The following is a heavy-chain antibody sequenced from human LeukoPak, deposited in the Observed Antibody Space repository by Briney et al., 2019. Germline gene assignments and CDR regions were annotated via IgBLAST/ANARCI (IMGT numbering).Heavy chain of an antibody. Sequence: SETLSLTCTVSGGSISSYYWSWIRQPPGKGLEWIGYIYYSGSTNYNPSLKSRVTISVDTSKNQFSLKLSSVTAADTAVYYCARVSGGGYGGWFDPWGQGTLVTVSS. D-gene: IGHD4-23*01. J-gene: IGHJ5*02. V-gene: IGHV4-59*12. CDR3: ARVSGGGYGGWFDP. CDR1: GGSISSYY. CDR2: IYYSGST.